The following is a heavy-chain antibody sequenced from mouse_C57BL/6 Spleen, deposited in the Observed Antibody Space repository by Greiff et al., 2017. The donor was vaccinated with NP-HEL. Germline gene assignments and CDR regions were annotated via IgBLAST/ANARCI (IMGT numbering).Heavy chain of an antibody. Sequence: QVHVKQPGAELVKPGASVKLSCKASGYTFTSYWMHWVKQRPGQGLEWIGMIHPNSGSTNYNEKFKSKATLTVDKSSSTAYMQLSSLTSEDSAVYYCARAKDDYDWYFDVWGTGTTVTVSS. CDR2: IHPNSGST. V-gene: IGHV1-64*01. D-gene: IGHD2-4*01. CDR3: ARAKDDYDWYFDV. CDR1: GYTFTSYW. J-gene: IGHJ1*03.